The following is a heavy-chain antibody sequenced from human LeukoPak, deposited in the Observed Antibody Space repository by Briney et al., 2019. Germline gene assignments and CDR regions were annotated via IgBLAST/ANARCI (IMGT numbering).Heavy chain of an antibody. CDR2: ISGSGAST. V-gene: IGHV3-23*01. CDR3: AKDFVRYNIQFDY. CDR1: GFTLSTNA. Sequence: GGSLRLSCLTSGFTLSTNAMSWVRQAPGKGLEWISGISGSGASTYYADSVRGRFTISRDNSKDTLYLQMNSLRAEDTALYYCAKDFVRYNIQFDYWGQGALVAVSS. D-gene: IGHD1-1*01. J-gene: IGHJ4*02.